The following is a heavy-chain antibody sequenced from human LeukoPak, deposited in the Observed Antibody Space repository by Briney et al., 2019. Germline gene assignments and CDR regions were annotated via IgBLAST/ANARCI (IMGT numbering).Heavy chain of an antibody. D-gene: IGHD5-18*01. J-gene: IGHJ3*02. CDR2: ISSSSSTI. Sequence: GGSLRLSCAASGFTFSSYEMNWVRQAPGKGLEWVSYISSSSSTIKYADSVKGRFTISRDNAKNSLYLQMNSLRAEDTAVYYCAREGYSYGGLDAFDIWGQGAMVTVSS. CDR3: AREGYSYGGLDAFDI. V-gene: IGHV3-48*03. CDR1: GFTFSSYE.